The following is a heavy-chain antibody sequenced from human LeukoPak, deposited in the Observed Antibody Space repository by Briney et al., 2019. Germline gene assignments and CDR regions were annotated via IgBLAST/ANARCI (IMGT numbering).Heavy chain of an antibody. CDR1: GGTFSSYG. V-gene: IGHV1-18*01. Sequence: ASVKVSCKASGGTFSSYGISWVRQAPGQGLEWMGWISAYNGNTNYAQKLQGRVTMTTDTSTSTAYMELRSLRSDDTAVYYCARDLGYSSGWYVPDDYWGQGTLVTVSS. D-gene: IGHD6-19*01. CDR3: ARDLGYSSGWYVPDDY. J-gene: IGHJ4*02. CDR2: ISAYNGNT.